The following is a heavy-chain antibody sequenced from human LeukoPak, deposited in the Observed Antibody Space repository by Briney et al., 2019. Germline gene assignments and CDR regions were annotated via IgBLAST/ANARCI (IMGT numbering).Heavy chain of an antibody. CDR1: GFTFDDYA. D-gene: IGHD6-13*01. CDR2: TSWNSGSI. CDR3: AKSSGYSSSWALDY. Sequence: GGSLRLSCAASGFTFDDYAMHWVRQAPGKGLEWVSGTSWNSGSIGYADSVKGRFTISRDNAKNSLYLQMNSLRAEDMALYYCAKSSGYSSSWALDYWGQGTLVTVSS. J-gene: IGHJ4*02. V-gene: IGHV3-9*03.